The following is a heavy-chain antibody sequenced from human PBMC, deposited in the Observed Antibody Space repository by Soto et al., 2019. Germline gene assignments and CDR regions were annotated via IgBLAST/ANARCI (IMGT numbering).Heavy chain of an antibody. J-gene: IGHJ4*02. CDR1: GGTFSSYA. V-gene: IGHV1-69*06. Sequence: SVKVSCKASGGTFSSYAISWVRQAPGQGLEWMGGIIPIFGTANYAQKFQGRVTITADKSTSTAYMELSSLRSEDTAVYYCSGSSSGHDFDYWGQGTMVTVSS. D-gene: IGHD6-19*01. CDR3: SGSSSGHDFDY. CDR2: IIPIFGTA.